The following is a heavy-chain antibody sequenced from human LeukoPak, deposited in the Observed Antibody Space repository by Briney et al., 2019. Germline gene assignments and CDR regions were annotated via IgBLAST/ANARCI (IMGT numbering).Heavy chain of an antibody. CDR1: GFTFSSCA. V-gene: IGHV3-23*01. J-gene: IGHJ4*02. Sequence: GGSLRLSCAASGFTFSSCAMSWVRQAPGKGLEWVSAISGSGGSTYYADSVKGRFTISRDNSKNTLYLQMNSLRAEDTAVYYCAKIFQSSSWFDLDYWGQGTLVTVSS. CDR2: ISGSGGST. D-gene: IGHD6-13*01. CDR3: AKIFQSSSWFDLDY.